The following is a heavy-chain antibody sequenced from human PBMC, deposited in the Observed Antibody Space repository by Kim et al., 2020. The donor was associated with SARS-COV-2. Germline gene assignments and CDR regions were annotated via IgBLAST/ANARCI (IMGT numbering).Heavy chain of an antibody. Sequence: SETLSLTCAVYGGSFSGYYWSWIRQPPGKGLEWIGEINHSGSTNYNPSLKSRVTISVDTSKNQFSLKLSSVTAADTAVYYCARDGHDSSGYYYTRYYYYGMDVWGQGTTVTVSS. J-gene: IGHJ6*02. V-gene: IGHV4-34*01. D-gene: IGHD3-22*01. CDR3: ARDGHDSSGYYYTRYYYYGMDV. CDR2: INHSGST. CDR1: GGSFSGYY.